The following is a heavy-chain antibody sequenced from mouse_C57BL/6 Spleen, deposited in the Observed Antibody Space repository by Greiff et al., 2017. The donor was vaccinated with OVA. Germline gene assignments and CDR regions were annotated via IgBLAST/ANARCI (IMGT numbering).Heavy chain of an antibody. CDR1: GFTFSDYG. V-gene: IGHV5-15*04. J-gene: IGHJ1*03. D-gene: IGHD4-1*01. CDR3: ARQETGDWYFDV. CDR2: ISNLAYSI. Sequence: EVKVEESGGGLVQPGGSLKLSCAASGFTFSDYGMAWVRQAPRKGPEWVAFISNLAYSIYYADTVTGRFTISRENAKNTLYLEMSSLRSEDTAMYYCARQETGDWYFDVWGTGTTVTVSS.